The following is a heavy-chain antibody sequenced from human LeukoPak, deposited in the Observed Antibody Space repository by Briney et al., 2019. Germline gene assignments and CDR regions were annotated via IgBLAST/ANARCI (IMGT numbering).Heavy chain of an antibody. CDR1: EFTFPNYV. V-gene: IGHV3-23*01. J-gene: IGHJ3*01. CDR3: ANEYSKGDV. Sequence: PGGSLRLSCAASEFTFPNYVMSWVRQAPGKGLEWVSGISGSGGNTYYADSVKGRFTISRDNSKNTLYLQMNSLRAEDAAVYYCANEYSKGDVWGQGTMVTVSS. D-gene: IGHD4-11*01. CDR2: ISGSGGNT.